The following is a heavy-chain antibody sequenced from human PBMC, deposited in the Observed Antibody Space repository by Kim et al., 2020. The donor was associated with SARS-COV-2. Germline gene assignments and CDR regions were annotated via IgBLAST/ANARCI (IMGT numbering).Heavy chain of an antibody. D-gene: IGHD3-9*01. CDR1: GFTFSSYS. CDR2: ISSSSSYI. Sequence: GGSLRLSCAASGFTFSSYSMNWVRQAPGKGLEWVSSISSSSSYIYYADSVKGRFTISRDNAKNSLYLQMNSLRAEDTAVYYCARYYDILTGYYPGLYGMDVWGQGTTVTVSS. J-gene: IGHJ6*02. CDR3: ARYYDILTGYYPGLYGMDV. V-gene: IGHV3-21*01.